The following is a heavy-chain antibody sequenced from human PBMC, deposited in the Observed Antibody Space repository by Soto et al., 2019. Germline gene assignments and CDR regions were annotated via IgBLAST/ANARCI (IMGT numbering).Heavy chain of an antibody. J-gene: IGHJ6*02. V-gene: IGHV3-30-3*01. CDR1: GSTFSNYI. D-gene: IGHD2-15*01. CDR3: AGGDNYYALGV. CDR2: ISYDGSNK. Sequence: QLQLVESGGGVVQPGRSLRLSCAASGSTFSNYIMHWVRQAPGKGLEWVAFISYDGSNKDYADSVEGRFTISRDNSKNTLYLQLSSLRPEHTAVYYCAGGDNYYALGVWGQGTTVTVSS.